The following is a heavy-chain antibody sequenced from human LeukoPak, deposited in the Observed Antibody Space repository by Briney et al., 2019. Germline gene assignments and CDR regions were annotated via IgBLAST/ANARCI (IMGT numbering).Heavy chain of an antibody. D-gene: IGHD3-3*01. J-gene: IGHJ4*02. CDR1: GFIFSGSD. CDR3: ASGGVVILGYDY. V-gene: IGHV3-73*01. CDR2: IRNKGNNYAT. Sequence: GGSLRLSCAVSGFIFSGSDVHWVRQASGKGLEWVGRIRNKGNNYATTYAASMKGRFTISRDDSKNTAYLQMSGLKSEDTAMYYCASGGVVILGYDYWGQGTLVTVSS.